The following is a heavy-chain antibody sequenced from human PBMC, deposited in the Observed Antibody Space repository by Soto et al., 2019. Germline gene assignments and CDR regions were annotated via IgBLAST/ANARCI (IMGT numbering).Heavy chain of an antibody. Sequence: QVQLVESGGDVVQPGRSLRLSCAASGFTFSSYGMHWVRQAPGKGLEWVAVIWYDGSNKYYADSVKGRFTISRDNSKNTLYLQMNSLRAEDTAVYYCAREDAWGESPLFDYWGQGTLVTVSS. J-gene: IGHJ4*02. V-gene: IGHV3-33*01. CDR1: GFTFSSYG. CDR3: AREDAWGESPLFDY. D-gene: IGHD3-10*01. CDR2: IWYDGSNK.